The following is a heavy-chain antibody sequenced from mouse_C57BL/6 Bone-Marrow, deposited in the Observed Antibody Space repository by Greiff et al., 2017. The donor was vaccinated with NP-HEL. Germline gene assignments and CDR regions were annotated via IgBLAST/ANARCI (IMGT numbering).Heavy chain of an antibody. CDR1: GFTFSDYG. Sequence: EVKLVESGGGLVKPGGSLKLSCAASGFTFSDYGMHWVRQAPEKGLEWVAYISSGGSTIYYVDTVKGRFTISRDNAKNTLFLLMTSLRSADTAMSYCARTTGLEPFDYWGQGTTLTVSS. D-gene: IGHD3-3*01. CDR2: ISSGGSTI. CDR3: ARTTGLEPFDY. J-gene: IGHJ2*01. V-gene: IGHV5-17*01.